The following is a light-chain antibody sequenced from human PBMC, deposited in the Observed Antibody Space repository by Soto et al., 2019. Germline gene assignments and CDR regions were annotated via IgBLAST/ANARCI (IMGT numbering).Light chain of an antibody. CDR2: DAS. Sequence: EIVLTQSPATLSLSPGERATLSCRDSRSVSSYLAWYQQKPGQAPRLLIYDASNRATGIPARFSGSGSGTDFTLTISSREPEDFAVYYCQPRSNWPPYTFGQGTKLEIK. V-gene: IGKV3-11*01. J-gene: IGKJ2*01. CDR3: QPRSNWPPYT. CDR1: RSVSSY.